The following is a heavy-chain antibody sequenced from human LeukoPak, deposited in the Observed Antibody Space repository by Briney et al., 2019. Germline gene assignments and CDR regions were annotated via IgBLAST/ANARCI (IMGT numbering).Heavy chain of an antibody. J-gene: IGHJ4*02. Sequence: GGSLRLSCAASGFTFSSYAMSWVRQAPGKGLEWVSDISDSGGSTYYADSVKGRFTISRDNSKNTLYLQMNSLRAEDTAVYHCAKVIGRAVPRYFDYWGQGTLVTVSS. CDR2: ISDSGGST. CDR3: AKVIGRAVPRYFDY. D-gene: IGHD1-14*01. V-gene: IGHV3-23*01. CDR1: GFTFSSYA.